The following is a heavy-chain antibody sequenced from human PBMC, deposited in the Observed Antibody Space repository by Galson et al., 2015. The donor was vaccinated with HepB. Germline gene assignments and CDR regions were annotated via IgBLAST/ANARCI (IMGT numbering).Heavy chain of an antibody. CDR3: ARGGRWPRGWFGELLGDFDP. Sequence: TLSLTCTVSGGSISSGSYYWSWIRQPAGKGLEWIGRIYTSGSTNYNPSLKSRVTMSVDTSKNQFSLKLSSVTAADTAVYYCARGGRWPRGWFGELLGDFDPWGQGTLVTVSS. CDR1: GGSISSGSYY. D-gene: IGHD3-10*01. J-gene: IGHJ5*02. V-gene: IGHV4-61*02. CDR2: IYTSGST.